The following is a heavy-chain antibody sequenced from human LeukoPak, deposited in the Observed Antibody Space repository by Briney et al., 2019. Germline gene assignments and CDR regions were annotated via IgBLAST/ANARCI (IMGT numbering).Heavy chain of an antibody. CDR2: IYYSGST. D-gene: IGHD1-26*01. J-gene: IGHJ4*02. CDR1: GGSISGYY. V-gene: IGHV4-59*01. Sequence: SETLSLTCTVSGGSISGYYWSWIRQPPGKGLEWIGYIYYSGSTNYNPSLKSRVTISVDTSKNQFSLKLSSVTAADTAVYYCARGREWEPKVFDYWDQGTLVTVSS. CDR3: ARGREWEPKVFDY.